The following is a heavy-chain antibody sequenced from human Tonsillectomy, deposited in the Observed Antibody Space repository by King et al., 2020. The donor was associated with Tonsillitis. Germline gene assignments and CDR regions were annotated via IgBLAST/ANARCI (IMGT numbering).Heavy chain of an antibody. V-gene: IGHV3-11*06. D-gene: IGHD3-10*01. J-gene: IGHJ4*02. CDR3: ARYLEPYYYGLGSATGAY. CDR2: ISHDSEYT. CDR1: GFTFSDYY. Sequence: QVQLVESGGGLVKPGGSLRLSCAGAGFTFSDYYMSWIRQAPGKGLEWLSYISHDSEYTHYADSVKGRFTISRDNAKNSLFLQMNDVRAEDTAVYYCARYLEPYYYGLGSATGAYWGQGTLVSVSS.